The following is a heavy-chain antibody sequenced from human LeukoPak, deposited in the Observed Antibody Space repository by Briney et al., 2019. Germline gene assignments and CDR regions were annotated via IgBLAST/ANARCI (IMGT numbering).Heavy chain of an antibody. J-gene: IGHJ4*02. D-gene: IGHD6-19*01. Sequence: PSQTLSLTCTVSGGSISSGSYYWSWIRQPAGKGLEWIGRIYTSGSTNYNPSLKSRVTISVDTSKNQFSLKLSSVTAAGTAVYYCASASGWYPYWGQGTLVTVSS. CDR1: GGSISSGSYY. CDR2: IYTSGST. CDR3: ASASGWYPY. V-gene: IGHV4-61*02.